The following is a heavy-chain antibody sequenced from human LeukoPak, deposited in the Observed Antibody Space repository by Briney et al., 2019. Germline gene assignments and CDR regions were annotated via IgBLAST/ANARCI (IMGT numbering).Heavy chain of an antibody. CDR2: IGSSTNYI. V-gene: IGHV3-21*01. CDR3: ARDISDDY. J-gene: IGHJ4*02. Sequence: PGGSLRLSCAASAFTFSSYSMNWVRQAPGKGLEWVSSIGSSTNYIYYADSVKGRFTISRDNAKNSLYLQMNSLRAEDTAVYYCARDISDDYWGQGTLVTVSS. D-gene: IGHD1-26*01. CDR1: AFTFSSYS.